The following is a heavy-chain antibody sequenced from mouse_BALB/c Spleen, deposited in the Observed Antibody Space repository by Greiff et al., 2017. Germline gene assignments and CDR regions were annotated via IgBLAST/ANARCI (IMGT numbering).Heavy chain of an antibody. Sequence: EVQLQQSGGGLVQPGGSLKLSCAASGFTFSSYGMSWVRQTPDKRLELVATINSNGGSTYYPDSVKGRFTISRDNAKNTLYLQMSSLKSEDTAMYYCARVPYDAMDYWGQGTSVTVSS. J-gene: IGHJ4*01. V-gene: IGHV5-6-3*01. CDR2: INSNGGST. CDR1: GFTFSSYG. CDR3: ARVPYDAMDY.